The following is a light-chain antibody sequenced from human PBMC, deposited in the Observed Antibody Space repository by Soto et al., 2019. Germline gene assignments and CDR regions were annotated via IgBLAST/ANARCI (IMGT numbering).Light chain of an antibody. CDR1: SSNVGAYNY. CDR2: GVS. CDR3: CSYAGDYSYV. Sequence: QSALTQPRSVSGSPGQSVTISCTGTSSNVGAYNYVSWYQQHPGKAPKLIIYGVSHRPSGVPDRFYGSKSGNTASLTISGLQAEDEADYYCCSYAGDYSYVFVTGTKLTVL. J-gene: IGLJ1*01. V-gene: IGLV2-11*01.